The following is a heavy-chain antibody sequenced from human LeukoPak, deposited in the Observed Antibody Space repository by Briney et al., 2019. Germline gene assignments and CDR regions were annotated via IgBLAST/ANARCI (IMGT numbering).Heavy chain of an antibody. D-gene: IGHD3-3*01. CDR1: GGSISSYY. CDR3: ARGSITTPGGFDY. V-gene: IGHV4-4*08. CDR2: IYTSGST. Sequence: SETLSLTCTVSGGSISSYYWSWIRQPPGKGLEWIGRIYTSGSTNYNPSLKSRVTISVDTSKNQFSLKLSSVTAADTAVYYCARGSITTPGGFDYWGQGTLVTVSS. J-gene: IGHJ4*02.